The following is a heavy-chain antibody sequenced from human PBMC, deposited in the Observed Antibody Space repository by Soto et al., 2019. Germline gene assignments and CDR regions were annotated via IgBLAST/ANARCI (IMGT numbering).Heavy chain of an antibody. J-gene: IGHJ4*02. V-gene: IGHV3-7*05. Sequence: SLRLSCAASGFTFNNYWMTWARQAPGKGLEWVANIKEDGSEKYYEASVEGRFTISRDNAKRSLYLQMNGLRADDTAVYYCARLLSGPCFDHWGQGALVTVSS. CDR3: ARLLSGPCFDH. CDR1: GFTFNNYW. CDR2: IKEDGSEK. D-gene: IGHD6-25*01.